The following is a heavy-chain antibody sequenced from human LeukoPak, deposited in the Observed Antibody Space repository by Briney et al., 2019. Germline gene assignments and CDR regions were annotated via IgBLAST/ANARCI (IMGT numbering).Heavy chain of an antibody. CDR2: IKQDGSEK. CDR1: GFTLSNYW. V-gene: IGHV3-7*03. J-gene: IGHJ4*02. Sequence: PGGSLRLSCAASGFTLSNYWMSWVRQAPGKGLEWVANIKQDGSEKYYVDSVKGRFTISRDNSKSTLSLQMNSLRAEDTAIYYCATYRQVLLPFESWGQGTLVTVSS. D-gene: IGHD2-8*02. CDR3: ATYRQVLLPFES.